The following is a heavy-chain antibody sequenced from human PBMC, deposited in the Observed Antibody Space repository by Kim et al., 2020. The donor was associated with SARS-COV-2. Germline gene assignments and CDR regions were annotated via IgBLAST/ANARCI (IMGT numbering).Heavy chain of an antibody. CDR3: ARAKARVVVDAFDI. J-gene: IGHJ3*02. Sequence: SETLSPTCTVSGGSISSGAYYWSWIRQHPGEGLEWIGYIYYSGSTYYNPSLKSRVTISVDTSKNQFSLKLSSVTVADTAVYYCARAKARVVVDAFDIWG. CDR2: IYYSGST. CDR1: GGSISSGAYY. D-gene: IGHD3-22*01. V-gene: IGHV4-31*03.